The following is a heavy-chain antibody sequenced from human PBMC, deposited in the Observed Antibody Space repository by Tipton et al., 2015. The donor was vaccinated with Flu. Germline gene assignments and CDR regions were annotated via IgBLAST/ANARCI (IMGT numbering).Heavy chain of an antibody. J-gene: IGHJ2*01. V-gene: IGHV4-39*01. CDR3: ARHGFYYDSSRIGCFEF. Sequence: LRLSCSVSGGSISSRSYYWGWIRQPPGKGLEWVGTIYYSGTTYYNASLKSRVAISVDTSKNQFSLRLSSVTAADTAVYYCARHGFYYDSSRIGCFEFWGRGTLVTVSS. D-gene: IGHD3-22*01. CDR2: IYYSGTT. CDR1: GGSISSRSYY.